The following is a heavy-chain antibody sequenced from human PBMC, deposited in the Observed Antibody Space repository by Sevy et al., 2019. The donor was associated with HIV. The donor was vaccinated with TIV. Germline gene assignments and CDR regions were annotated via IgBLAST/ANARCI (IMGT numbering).Heavy chain of an antibody. CDR1: GFTFSSYG. J-gene: IGHJ4*02. CDR3: AKDQLPPYYYDSSGYVSDYFDY. Sequence: GGSLRLSCAASGFTFSSYGMHWVRQAPGKGLEWVAVISYDGSNKYYADSVKGRFTISRDKSKNTLYLQMNSLRAEDTAVYYCAKDQLPPYYYDSSGYVSDYFDYWGQGTLVTVSS. D-gene: IGHD3-22*01. V-gene: IGHV3-30*18. CDR2: ISYDGSNK.